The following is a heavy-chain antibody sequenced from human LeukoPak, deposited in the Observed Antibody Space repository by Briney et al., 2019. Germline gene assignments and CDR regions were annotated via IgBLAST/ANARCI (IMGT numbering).Heavy chain of an antibody. CDR2: ISTSSSYI. Sequence: GGSLRLSCAASGFTFSSYSMNWVRQAPGKGLEWVSSISTSSSYIYYADSVKGRFTVSRDNAKNSLYLQMSSLRVEDTAVYYCARGQRELYWGQGSLVTVSS. V-gene: IGHV3-21*01. CDR1: GFTFSSYS. D-gene: IGHD1-7*01. CDR3: ARGQRELY. J-gene: IGHJ4*02.